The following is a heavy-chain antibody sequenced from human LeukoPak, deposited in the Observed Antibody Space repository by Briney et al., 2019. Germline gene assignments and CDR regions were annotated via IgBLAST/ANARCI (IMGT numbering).Heavy chain of an antibody. CDR2: INTNTGNP. J-gene: IGHJ4*02. CDR1: GYTFTSYA. V-gene: IGHV7-4-1*02. D-gene: IGHD3-9*01. Sequence: ASVKVSCKASGYTFTSYAMNWVRQAPGQGFEWMGWINTNTGNPTYAQGFTGRFVFSLDTSVSTAYLQISSLKAEDTAVYYCARDPAHYDILTGFDYWGQGTLVTVSS. CDR3: ARDPAHYDILTGFDY.